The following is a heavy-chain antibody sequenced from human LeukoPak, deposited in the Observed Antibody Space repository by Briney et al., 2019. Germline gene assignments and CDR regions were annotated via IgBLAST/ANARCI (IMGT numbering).Heavy chain of an antibody. Sequence: GGSLRLSCAASGFTFNSFSMNWVRQAPGKGLEWVSYIGGSSSTIHYADSVKGRFTISRDSAKNSLYLQMNSLRAEDTAVYYCARASMRGWYFDLWGRGTLVTVSS. CDR1: GFTFNSFS. J-gene: IGHJ2*01. CDR3: ARASMRGWYFDL. CDR2: IGGSSSTI. V-gene: IGHV3-48*01.